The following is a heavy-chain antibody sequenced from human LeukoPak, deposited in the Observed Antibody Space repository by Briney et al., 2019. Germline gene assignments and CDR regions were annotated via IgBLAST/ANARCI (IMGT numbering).Heavy chain of an antibody. CDR1: GGSISSYY. CDR2: IYTSGST. V-gene: IGHV4-4*07. J-gene: IGHJ6*03. CDR3: ARETPYSNYYYYYYMDV. D-gene: IGHD4-11*01. Sequence: SETLSLTCTVSGGSISSYYWSWIRQPAGKGLEWIGRIYTSGSTNYNPSLKSRVTMSVDTSKNQFSLKLSSVTAADTAVYYCARETPYSNYYYYYYMDVWAKGPRSPSP.